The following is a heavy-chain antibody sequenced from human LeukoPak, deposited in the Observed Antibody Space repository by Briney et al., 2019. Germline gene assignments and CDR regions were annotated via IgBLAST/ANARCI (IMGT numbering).Heavy chain of an antibody. CDR2: IYTSGST. J-gene: IGHJ4*02. Sequence: KPSETLSLTCTVSGYSISSGYYWGWIRQPPGKGLEWIGRIYTSGSTNYNPSLKSRVTISVDTSKNQFSLKLSSVTAADTAVYYCARGSSGWYFDYFDYWGQGTLVTVSS. D-gene: IGHD6-19*01. CDR1: GYSISSGYY. V-gene: IGHV4-38-2*02. CDR3: ARGSSGWYFDYFDY.